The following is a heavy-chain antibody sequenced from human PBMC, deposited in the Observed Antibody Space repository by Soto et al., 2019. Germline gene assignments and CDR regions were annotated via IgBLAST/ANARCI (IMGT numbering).Heavy chain of an antibody. CDR2: IIPIFGTA. D-gene: IGHD2-2*01. CDR3: ARLYCSSTSCYGVHYYYGMDV. J-gene: IGHJ6*02. CDR1: GGTFSSYA. V-gene: IGHV1-69*01. Sequence: QVQLVQSGAEVKKPGSSVKVSCKASGGTFSSYAISWVRQAPGQGLEWMGGIIPIFGTANYAQKFQGRVTITGDEATSTAYMELSSLRSEDTAVYYCARLYCSSTSCYGVHYYYGMDVWGQGTTVTVSS.